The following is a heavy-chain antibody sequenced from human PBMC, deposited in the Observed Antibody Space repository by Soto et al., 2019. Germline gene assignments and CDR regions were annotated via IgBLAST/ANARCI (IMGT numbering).Heavy chain of an antibody. CDR1: GFTVSSNY. D-gene: IGHD3-16*02. J-gene: IGHJ6*02. V-gene: IGHV3-53*01. CDR3: ASGPYDYVWGSYRPVRSDYYGMDV. Sequence: GGSLRLSCAASGFTVSSNYMSWVRQAPGKGLEWVSVIYSGGSTYYADSVKGRFTISRDNSKNTLYLQMNSLRAEDTAVYYCASGPYDYVWGSYRPVRSDYYGMDVWGQGTTVTVSS. CDR2: IYSGGST.